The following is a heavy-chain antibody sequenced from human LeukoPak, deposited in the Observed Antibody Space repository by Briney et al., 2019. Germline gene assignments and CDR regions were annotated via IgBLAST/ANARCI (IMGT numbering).Heavy chain of an antibody. CDR1: GFSFGSYW. CDR3: AKDMGMTTITGGFDF. D-gene: IGHD4-11*01. V-gene: IGHV3-7*03. CDR2: IRQDGSEK. Sequence: GGSLRLSCAASGFSFGSYWMSWVRQAPGKGLEWVANIRQDGSEKYYVDSVKGRFTISRDNSKNSLYLQMNSLRTEDTALYYCAKDMGMTTITGGFDFWGQGTLVTVSS. J-gene: IGHJ4*02.